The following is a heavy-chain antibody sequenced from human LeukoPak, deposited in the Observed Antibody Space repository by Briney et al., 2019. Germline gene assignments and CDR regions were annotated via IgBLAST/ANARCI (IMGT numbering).Heavy chain of an antibody. J-gene: IGHJ4*02. CDR1: GGSISSGGYS. V-gene: IGHV4-30-2*01. CDR2: IYHSGST. CDR3: ARGDGDYVSPLDY. D-gene: IGHD4-17*01. Sequence: SETLSLACAVSGGSISSGGYSWSWIRQPPGKGLEWIGYIYHSGSTYYNPSLKSRVTISVDRSKNQFSLKLSSVTAADTAVYYCARGDGDYVSPLDYWGQGTLVTVSS.